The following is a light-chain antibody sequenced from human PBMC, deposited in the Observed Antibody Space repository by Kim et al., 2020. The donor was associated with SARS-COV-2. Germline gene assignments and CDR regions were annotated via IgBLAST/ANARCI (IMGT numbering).Light chain of an antibody. Sequence: EVVLTQSLGTLSLSPGERATLSCRASQSVRSNYLAWYQQKPGQAPSLLIYTASTRATGNPDRFSGSGSETYFTLTISRLEPEDFAVYYCQQYGDPARTFGQETKLEIK. V-gene: IGKV3-20*01. J-gene: IGKJ1*01. CDR1: QSVRSNY. CDR2: TAS. CDR3: QQYGDPART.